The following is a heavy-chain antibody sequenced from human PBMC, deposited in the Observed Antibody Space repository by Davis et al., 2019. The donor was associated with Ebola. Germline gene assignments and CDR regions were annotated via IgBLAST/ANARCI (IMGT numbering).Heavy chain of an antibody. V-gene: IGHV4-4*07. D-gene: IGHD5-12*01. Sequence: PSETLSLTCTVSGGSISSYYWSWIRQPAGKGLEWIGRIYTSGSTNYNPSLKSRVTMSVDTSKNQSSLKLSSVTAADTAVYYCARGGRGYSGYDEGSFDYWGQGTLVTVSS. J-gene: IGHJ4*02. CDR2: IYTSGST. CDR3: ARGGRGYSGYDEGSFDY. CDR1: GGSISSYY.